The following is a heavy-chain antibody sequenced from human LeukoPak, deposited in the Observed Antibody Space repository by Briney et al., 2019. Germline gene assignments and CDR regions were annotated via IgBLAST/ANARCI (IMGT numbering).Heavy chain of an antibody. CDR2: IWYDGSNK. V-gene: IGHV3-33*01. D-gene: IGHD6-19*01. Sequence: GRSLRLSCAASGFTFRSYGMHWVRQAPGKGLEWVAVIWYDGSNKYYADSVKGRFTISRDNSKNTLYLQMNSLRVEDTAVYYCVRGAPGAVAGTWSFDYWGQGTLVTVSS. J-gene: IGHJ4*02. CDR1: GFTFRSYG. CDR3: VRGAPGAVAGTWSFDY.